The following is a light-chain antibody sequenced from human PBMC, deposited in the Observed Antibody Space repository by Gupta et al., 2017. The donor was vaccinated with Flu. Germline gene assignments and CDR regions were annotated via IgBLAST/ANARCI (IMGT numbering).Light chain of an antibody. CDR2: SNN. J-gene: IGLJ2*01. CDR3: AAGDDSLNGVV. Sequence: QSVLTPPPSASGTPGQRVTISCSGSSSNIGRNTVNWYQQLPGTAPKLLIYSNNQRPSGVPDRFSGSKSGTSASLAIIGLQSEDEADYYCAAGDDSLNGVVFGGGTKLTVL. CDR1: SSNIGRNT. V-gene: IGLV1-44*01.